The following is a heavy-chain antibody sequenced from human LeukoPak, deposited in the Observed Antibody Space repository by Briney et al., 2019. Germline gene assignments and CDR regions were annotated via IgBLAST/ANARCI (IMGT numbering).Heavy chain of an antibody. CDR3: ARGSYDSWSGQVSFTYGMDV. D-gene: IGHD3-3*01. Sequence: SETLSLTCAVYGGSFSGYYWSWIRQPPGKGLEWIGEINHSGKTNYNPSLKSRVTISVDTSKNQFSLKLSSVTAADTAVYYCARGSYDSWSGQVSFTYGMDVWGQGTTVTVSS. CDR2: INHSGKT. CDR1: GGSFSGYY. V-gene: IGHV4-34*01. J-gene: IGHJ6*02.